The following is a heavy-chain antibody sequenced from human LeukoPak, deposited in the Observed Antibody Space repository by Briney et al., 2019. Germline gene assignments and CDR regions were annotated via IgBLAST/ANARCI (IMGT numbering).Heavy chain of an antibody. CDR1: GFTFSSYW. D-gene: IGHD1-26*01. V-gene: IGHV3-53*01. CDR2: IYKGGST. J-gene: IGHJ1*01. CDR3: ATSIVGFSYDEHFQH. Sequence: GGSLRLSCAASGFTFSSYWMSWVRQAPGKGLEWVSTIYKGGSTYYVDSVKGRFTISRDNFKNTLYLQMNSLRAEDTAVYYCATSIVGFSYDEHFQHWGQGTLVTVSS.